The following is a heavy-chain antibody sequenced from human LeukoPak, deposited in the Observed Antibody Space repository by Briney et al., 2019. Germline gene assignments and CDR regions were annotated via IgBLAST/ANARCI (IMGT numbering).Heavy chain of an antibody. J-gene: IGHJ4*02. CDR2: IDFTSTYI. CDR3: ARDWFHAIDY. Sequence: GGSVRLSCAASGFNFSTYSMNWVRQAPGKGLEWVSSIDFTSTYIDYADSVKGRFAISRDNAKKSLYLQMNSLRAEDTAVYYCARDWFHAIDYWGQGTLVTVSS. CDR1: GFNFSTYS. D-gene: IGHD2/OR15-2a*01. V-gene: IGHV3-21*01.